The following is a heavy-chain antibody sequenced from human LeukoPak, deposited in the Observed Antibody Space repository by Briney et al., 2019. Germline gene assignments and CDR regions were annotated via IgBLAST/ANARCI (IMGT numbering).Heavy chain of an antibody. CDR2: ISSSGGNT. V-gene: IGHV3-23*01. J-gene: IGHJ6*04. CDR1: GFTFSNYD. D-gene: IGHD5-24*01. Sequence: GGSLRLSCAASGFTFSNYDMTWVRQAPGKGLEWVSFISSSGGNTYYADSVKGRFTISRDNSKNTLYLQMNSLRAEDTAVYYCARNGEDGYYYYGMDVWGKGTTVTVSS. CDR3: ARNGEDGYYYYGMDV.